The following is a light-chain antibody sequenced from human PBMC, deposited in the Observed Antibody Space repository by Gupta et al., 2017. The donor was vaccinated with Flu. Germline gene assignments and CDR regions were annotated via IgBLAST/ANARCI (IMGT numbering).Light chain of an antibody. Sequence: QSALTQPRSVSGSPGQSVTISCTGTSSDVGGYNYVSWYQQHPGKAPKLMRYDVSKRPSGVPYRVSGAKSANKASMQSSGLQAEEEADDYCCSYAGSYRVFGGGTKVTVL. J-gene: IGLJ3*02. V-gene: IGLV2-11*01. CDR1: SSDVGGYNY. CDR3: CSYAGSYRV. CDR2: DVS.